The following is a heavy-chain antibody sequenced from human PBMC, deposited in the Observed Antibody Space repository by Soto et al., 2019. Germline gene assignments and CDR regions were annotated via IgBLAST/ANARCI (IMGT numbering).Heavy chain of an antibody. CDR2: IISGSGGST. J-gene: IGHJ3*02. CDR1: GFTFSLYA. D-gene: IGHD6-19*01. V-gene: IGHV3-23*01. Sequence: GGSLRLSCAASGFTFSLYAMNWVRQAPGKGLEWVSNIISGSGGSTYYAESVKGRFTISRDNSKNTLYLQMNSLRAEDTAVYYCAKELSTSSGRGAFDTWGQGTMVTVSS. CDR3: AKELSTSSGRGAFDT.